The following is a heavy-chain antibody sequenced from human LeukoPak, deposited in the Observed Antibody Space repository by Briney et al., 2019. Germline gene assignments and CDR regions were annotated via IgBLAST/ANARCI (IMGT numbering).Heavy chain of an antibody. CDR1: GFTFSSYS. CDR2: ISSSSSYI. Sequence: PGGSLRLSCAASGFTFSSYSMNWVRQAPGKGLEWVSSISSSSSYIYYADSVKGRFTISRDNAKNSLYLQMNSLRAEDTAVYYCAGRRGGSRPFDYWGQGTLVTVSS. CDR3: AGRRGGSRPFDY. V-gene: IGHV3-21*01. D-gene: IGHD2-15*01. J-gene: IGHJ4*02.